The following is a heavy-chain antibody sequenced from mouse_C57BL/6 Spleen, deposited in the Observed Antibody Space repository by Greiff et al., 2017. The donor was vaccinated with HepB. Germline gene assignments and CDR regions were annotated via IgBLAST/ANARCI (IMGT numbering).Heavy chain of an antibody. V-gene: IGHV14-1*01. CDR2: IDPEDGDT. D-gene: IGHD2-4*01. Sequence: EVQLQQSGAELVRPGASVKLSCTASGFNIKDYYMHWVKQRPEQGLEWIGRIDPEDGDTEYAPKFQGKATMTADKSSNTAYLQLSSLTSEDTAVYYCTRTDYDYAFAYWGQGTLVTVSA. J-gene: IGHJ3*01. CDR1: GFNIKDYY. CDR3: TRTDYDYAFAY.